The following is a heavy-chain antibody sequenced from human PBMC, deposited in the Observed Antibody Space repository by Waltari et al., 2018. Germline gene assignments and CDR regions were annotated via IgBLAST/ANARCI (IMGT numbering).Heavy chain of an antibody. CDR3: AAYGSGSSVVY. V-gene: IGHV4-59*01. Sequence: QVQLQESGPGLVKPSETLSLTCTVSGGSISSYYWSWIRQPPGKGLEWIVYIYYSGSTNYHPSLKGRVTIAVDTSKNQFSLKLSSVTAADTAVYYCAAYGSGSSVVYWGQGTLVTVSS. D-gene: IGHD3-10*01. CDR2: IYYSGST. CDR1: GGSISSYY. J-gene: IGHJ4*02.